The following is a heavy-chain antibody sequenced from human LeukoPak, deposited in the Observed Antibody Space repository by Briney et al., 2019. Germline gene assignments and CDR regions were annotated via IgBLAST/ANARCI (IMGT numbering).Heavy chain of an antibody. Sequence: GESLKISCQASGYFFTSYWIGWVRQMPGKGLEWMGIINPSDSDTRYSPSFQGQVTISADKSISTVYLQWSSLKASDTAKYYCAKGYSRVDYWGQGTLFTVSS. D-gene: IGHD5-12*01. V-gene: IGHV5-51*01. J-gene: IGHJ4*02. CDR1: GYFFTSYW. CDR2: INPSDSDT. CDR3: AKGYSRVDY.